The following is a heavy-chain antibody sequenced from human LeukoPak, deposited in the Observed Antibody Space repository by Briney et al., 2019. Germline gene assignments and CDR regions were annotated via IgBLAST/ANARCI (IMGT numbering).Heavy chain of an antibody. CDR3: ARESVWGSYRLPRVGFDY. J-gene: IGHJ4*02. Sequence: GGSLRLSCAASGFTFSSYWMSWVRQAPGKGLEWVANIKQDGSEKYYVDSVKGRFTISRDNAKNSLYLQMNSLRAEDTAVYYCARESVWGSYRLPRVGFDYWGQGTLVTVSS. D-gene: IGHD3-16*02. CDR2: IKQDGSEK. CDR1: GFTFSSYW. V-gene: IGHV3-7*01.